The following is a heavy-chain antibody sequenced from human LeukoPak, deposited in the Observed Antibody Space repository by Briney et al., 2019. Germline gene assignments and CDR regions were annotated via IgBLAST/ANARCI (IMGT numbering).Heavy chain of an antibody. V-gene: IGHV3-30-3*01. J-gene: IGHJ6*02. CDR3: ARGVQQLVLTPPRVGYGMDV. CDR2: ISYDGSNK. Sequence: GGSLRLSCTASRFTFSSYAMHWARQAPGKGLKWVAVISYDGSNKYYADSVKGRFTISRDNSKNTLYLQMNSLRVKDTAVYYCARGVQQLVLTPPRVGYGMDVWGQGTTVTVSS. CDR1: RFTFSSYA. D-gene: IGHD6-13*01.